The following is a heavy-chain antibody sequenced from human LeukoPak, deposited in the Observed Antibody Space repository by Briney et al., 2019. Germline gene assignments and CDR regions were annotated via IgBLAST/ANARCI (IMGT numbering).Heavy chain of an antibody. Sequence: PGGSLRLSCAASGFTFSSYAMSWVRQAPGKGLERVSAISGSGGSTYYADSVKGRFTISRDNSKNTLYLQMNSLRAEDTAVYYCAKFPPDIVVVPAAFDYWGQGTLVTVSS. CDR2: ISGSGGST. V-gene: IGHV3-23*01. CDR1: GFTFSSYA. CDR3: AKFPPDIVVVPAAFDY. J-gene: IGHJ4*02. D-gene: IGHD2-2*01.